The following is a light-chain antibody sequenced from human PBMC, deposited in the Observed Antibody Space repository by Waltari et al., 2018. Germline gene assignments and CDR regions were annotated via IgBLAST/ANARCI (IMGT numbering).Light chain of an antibody. V-gene: IGKV3-15*01. CDR2: DAS. J-gene: IGKJ4*01. Sequence: EVVMTQSPATLPVSPGERATPSCRASQSVNGDLAWYQQRPGQAPRLLIHDASTRATGIPVRFSGSGSGTEFTLTISSLQSEDSAIYCCQQYNNWPPTFGGGTKVEIK. CDR3: QQYNNWPPT. CDR1: QSVNGD.